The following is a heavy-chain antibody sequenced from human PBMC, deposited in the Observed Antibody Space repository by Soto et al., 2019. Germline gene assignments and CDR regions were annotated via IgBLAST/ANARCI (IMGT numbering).Heavy chain of an antibody. Sequence: GGSLRLSCAASGFTFDDYAMHWVRQAPGKGLEWVSGISWNSGSIGYADSVKGRFTISRDNAKNSLYLQMNSLRAEDTALYYCAKDPSPYYYDSSGYLDYWGQGTLVTVSS. CDR1: GFTFDDYA. J-gene: IGHJ4*02. CDR3: AKDPSPYYYDSSGYLDY. CDR2: ISWNSGSI. V-gene: IGHV3-9*01. D-gene: IGHD3-22*01.